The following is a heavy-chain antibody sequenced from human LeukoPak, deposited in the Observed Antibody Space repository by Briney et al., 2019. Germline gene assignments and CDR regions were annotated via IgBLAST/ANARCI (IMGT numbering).Heavy chain of an antibody. D-gene: IGHD3-22*01. V-gene: IGHV3-30*18. CDR1: GFTFSSYG. Sequence: GGSLRLSCAASGFTFSSYGMHWVRQAPGKGLEWVAVISYDGSNKYYADSVKGRFTISRDNSKNTLYLQMNSLRAEDTAVYYCAKKKYYYDSSGYVDYWGQGTLVTVSS. J-gene: IGHJ4*02. CDR2: ISYDGSNK. CDR3: AKKKYYYDSSGYVDY.